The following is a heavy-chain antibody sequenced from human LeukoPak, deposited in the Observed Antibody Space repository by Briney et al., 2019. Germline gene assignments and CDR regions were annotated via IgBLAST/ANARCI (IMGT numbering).Heavy chain of an antibody. Sequence: GGSLRLSCAASGFTFSSYGMHWVRQAPGKGLEWVAFIRYDGSNKYYADSVKGRFTISRDNSKNTLYLQMNSLRAEDRAVYYCAKPAVVAVAGYFDYWGQGTLVTVSS. D-gene: IGHD6-19*01. CDR2: IRYDGSNK. V-gene: IGHV3-30*02. CDR3: AKPAVVAVAGYFDY. J-gene: IGHJ4*02. CDR1: GFTFSSYG.